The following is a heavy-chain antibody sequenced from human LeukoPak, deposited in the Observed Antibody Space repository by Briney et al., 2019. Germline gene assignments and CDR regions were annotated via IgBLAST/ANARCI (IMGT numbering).Heavy chain of an antibody. J-gene: IGHJ4*02. CDR2: IISYNGNT. CDR1: GYTFTSYG. D-gene: IGHD3-9*01. V-gene: IGHV1-18*01. CDR3: ARGSFPSDDILTGPFDN. Sequence: ASVKVSCKASGYTFTSYGISWVRQAPGQGLEWMGWIISYNGNTNYAQKLQGRATMTTDTSTSTAYMELRSLRSDDTAVYYCARGSFPSDDILTGPFDNWGQGTLVTVSS.